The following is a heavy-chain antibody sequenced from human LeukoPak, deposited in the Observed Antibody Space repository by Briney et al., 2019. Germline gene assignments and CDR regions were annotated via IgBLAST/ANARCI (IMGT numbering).Heavy chain of an antibody. Sequence: SETLSLTCTVSGGSISSSSYYWGWIRQPPGKGLEWIGSIYYSGSTYYNPSLKSRVTISVDTSKNQFSLKLSSVTAADTAVYYCCGSGWFAGPFGYWGQGALVTVSS. V-gene: IGHV4-39*07. CDR1: GGSISSSSYY. J-gene: IGHJ4*02. D-gene: IGHD6-19*01. CDR2: IYYSGST. CDR3: CGSGWFAGPFGY.